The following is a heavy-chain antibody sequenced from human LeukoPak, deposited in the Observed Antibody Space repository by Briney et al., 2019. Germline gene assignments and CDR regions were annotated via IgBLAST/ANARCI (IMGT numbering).Heavy chain of an antibody. CDR3: AKDGPKYFDY. V-gene: IGHV3-30*02. Sequence: PGGSLRLSCAASGFTFSSYGMHWVRQAPGKGLEWVAFIRFDGTNKYYADSAKGRFTISRDNSKNTLYLQMNSLRAEDTAVYYCAKDGPKYFDYWGQGTLVTVSS. CDR1: GFTFSSYG. J-gene: IGHJ4*02. CDR2: IRFDGTNK.